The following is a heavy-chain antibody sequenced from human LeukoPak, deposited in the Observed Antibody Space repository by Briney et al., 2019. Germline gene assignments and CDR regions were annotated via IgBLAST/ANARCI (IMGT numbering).Heavy chain of an antibody. CDR2: FNISSSLA. D-gene: IGHD3-16*01. J-gene: IGHJ4*02. CDR3: AYWAGTADAFNGPFDY. CDR1: GFSFSSYN. V-gene: IGHV3-48*01. Sequence: GGSLRLSCAASGFSFSSYNMNWLRQAPGRGLEWVSYFNISSSLAYYADSVKGRFTISRDNGKNSLYLQMNNVRAEDTVVYCCAYWAGTADAFNGPFDYWGQGTRVTVFS.